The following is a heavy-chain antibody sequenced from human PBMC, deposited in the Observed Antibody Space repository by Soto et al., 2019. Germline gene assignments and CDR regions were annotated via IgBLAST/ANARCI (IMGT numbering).Heavy chain of an antibody. Sequence: SETLSLTCTASGGSVSSGSYYWSWIRQPPGKGLEWIGYIYYSGSTNYNPSLKSRVTISVDTSKNQFSLKLSSVTAADTAVYYCARVTDSGSYYRFSAMVDYWGQGTLVTVSS. J-gene: IGHJ4*02. D-gene: IGHD1-26*01. CDR2: IYYSGST. CDR3: ARVTDSGSYYRFSAMVDY. V-gene: IGHV4-61*01. CDR1: GGSVSSGSYY.